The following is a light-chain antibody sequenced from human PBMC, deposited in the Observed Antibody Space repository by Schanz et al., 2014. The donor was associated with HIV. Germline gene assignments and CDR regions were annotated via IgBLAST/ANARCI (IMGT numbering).Light chain of an antibody. CDR2: GNT. J-gene: IGLJ3*02. CDR1: KSNIGAGYD. Sequence: QSVLTQPHSVSGAPGQRVTISCTGSKSNIGAGYDVHWYQQLPGTAPKLLIYGNTNRPSGVPDRFSGSKSGTSASLAITGLQAEDEADYYCGSYGGSDNMVFGGGTKVTVL. CDR3: GSYGGSDNMV. V-gene: IGLV1-40*01.